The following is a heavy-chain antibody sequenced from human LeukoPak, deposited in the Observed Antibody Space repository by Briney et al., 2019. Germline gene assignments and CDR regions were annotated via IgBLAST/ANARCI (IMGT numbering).Heavy chain of an antibody. V-gene: IGHV6-1*01. D-gene: IGHD1-26*01. CDR1: GDSVSSHSAA. CDR3: VRDQVGGSLFDY. Sequence: SQTLPLTCAISGDSVSSHSAAWHWIRQSPSRGLEWLGRTYYRSKWSNDYAVSVRSRITINPDTSKNQFSLQLNSVTPEDTAVYYCVRDQVGGSLFDYWGQGTLVTVSS. CDR2: TYYRSKWSN. J-gene: IGHJ4*02.